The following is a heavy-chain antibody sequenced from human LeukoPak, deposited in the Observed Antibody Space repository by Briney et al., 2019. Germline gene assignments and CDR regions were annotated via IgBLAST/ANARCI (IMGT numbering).Heavy chain of an antibody. V-gene: IGHV3-48*03. J-gene: IGHJ4*02. CDR3: ARGGENYGYWFDC. CDR2: ISSSGSTM. CDR1: GFIFSSYE. D-gene: IGHD5-18*01. Sequence: GGSLRLSCAASGFIFSSYEMNWVRQAPGKGLEWVSYISSSGSTMYYADSVKGRFTISRDNAKNSLFLQMNSLRAEDTAVYYCARGGENYGYWFDCWGQGTLVTVSS.